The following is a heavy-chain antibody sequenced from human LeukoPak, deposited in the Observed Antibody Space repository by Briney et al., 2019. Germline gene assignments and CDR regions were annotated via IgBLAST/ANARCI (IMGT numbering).Heavy chain of an antibody. Sequence: GGSLRLSCAASGFTFSSYAMHWVRQAPGKGLEWVAVISYDGSNKYYADSVKGRFTISRDNSKNTLYLQMNSLRAEDTAVYYCAKDAARIVVVPAAMVNWFDPWGQGTLVTVSS. CDR3: AKDAARIVVVPAAMVNWFDP. J-gene: IGHJ5*02. D-gene: IGHD2-2*01. CDR1: GFTFSSYA. V-gene: IGHV3-30-3*01. CDR2: ISYDGSNK.